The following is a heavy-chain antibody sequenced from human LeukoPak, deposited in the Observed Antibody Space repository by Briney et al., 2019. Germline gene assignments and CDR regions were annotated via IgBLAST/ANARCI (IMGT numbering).Heavy chain of an antibody. D-gene: IGHD2-8*01. CDR1: GVTLSSYC. CDR3: AKGNAGYGMDV. V-gene: IGHV3-30*18. J-gene: IGHJ6*04. CDR2: ISYDGSNK. Sequence: GGALRLSCSASGVTLSSYCMHWVRPAPGKGGGWVAVISYDGSNKYYADSVKGRFTISRDNSKNTLYLQMNSLRAEDTAVYYCAKGNAGYGMDVWGKGTTVTVSS.